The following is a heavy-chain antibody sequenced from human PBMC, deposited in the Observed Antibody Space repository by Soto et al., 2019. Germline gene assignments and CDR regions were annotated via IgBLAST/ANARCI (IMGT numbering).Heavy chain of an antibody. CDR1: GHTLASYD. CDR3: ARYQFYGWFDS. CDR2: MTPDSGDT. J-gene: IGHJ5*01. V-gene: IGHV1-8*01. D-gene: IGHD3-16*01. Sequence: QVQLVQSGAEVRKPGASVKVSCKASGHTLASYDINWVRQATGQGLEWMGWMTPDSGDTGYAQKFQGRVTMTWDTSITTAYMELSSLRSDDTAVYYCARYQFYGWFDSWGQGTLVTVSS.